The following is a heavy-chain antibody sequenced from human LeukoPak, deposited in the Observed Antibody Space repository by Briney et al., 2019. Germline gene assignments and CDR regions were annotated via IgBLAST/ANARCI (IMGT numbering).Heavy chain of an antibody. Sequence: GGSLRLSCAASGFTFSSYAMSWVRQAPGKGLEWVSSISGSNSYIYYADSVKGRFTISRDNSKNTLYLQMNSLRAEDTAVYYCAKGLRGLLDAFYYYMDVWGKGTTVTVSS. V-gene: IGHV3-23*01. CDR3: AKGLRGLLDAFYYYMDV. CDR2: ISGSNSYI. CDR1: GFTFSSYA. J-gene: IGHJ6*03. D-gene: IGHD4-17*01.